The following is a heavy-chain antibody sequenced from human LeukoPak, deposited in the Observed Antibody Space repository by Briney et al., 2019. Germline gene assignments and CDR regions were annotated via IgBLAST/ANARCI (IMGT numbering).Heavy chain of an antibody. CDR1: GGSISSYY. V-gene: IGHV4-59*01. CDR3: ARDHPYNWNYFDY. Sequence: TPSLTCTVSGGSISSYYWSWIRQPPGKGLEWIGYIYYSGSTNYNPSLKSRVTISVDTSKNQFSLKLSSGTAADTAVYYCARDHPYNWNYFDYWGQGTLVTVSS. J-gene: IGHJ4*02. CDR2: IYYSGST. D-gene: IGHD1-20*01.